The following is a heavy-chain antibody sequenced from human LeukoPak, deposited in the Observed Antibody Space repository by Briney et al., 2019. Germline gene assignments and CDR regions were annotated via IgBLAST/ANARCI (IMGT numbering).Heavy chain of an antibody. CDR2: ISWNSGSI. Sequence: PGRSLRLSCAASGFTFDDYAMHWVRQAPGKGLEWVSGISWNSGSIGYADSVKGRFTISRDNAKNSLYLQMNSLRAEDTALYYCAGGEGDYSSGCLLFDPWGQGTLVTVSS. CDR3: AGGEGDYSSGCLLFDP. J-gene: IGHJ5*02. D-gene: IGHD6-19*01. V-gene: IGHV3-9*01. CDR1: GFTFDDYA.